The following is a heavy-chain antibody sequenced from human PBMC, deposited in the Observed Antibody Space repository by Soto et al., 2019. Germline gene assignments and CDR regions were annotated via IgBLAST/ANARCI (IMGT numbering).Heavy chain of an antibody. J-gene: IGHJ6*03. Sequence: ASVKVSCKASGYTFTSYDINWVRQATGQGLEWMGWMNPNSGNTGYAQKFQGRVTMTRNTSISTAYMELSSLRSEDTAVYYCARGPYYAFWSASRAPVYYMDVWGKGTTVTVS. CDR3: ARGPYYAFWSASRAPVYYMDV. V-gene: IGHV1-8*01. D-gene: IGHD3-3*01. CDR1: GYTFTSYD. CDR2: MNPNSGNT.